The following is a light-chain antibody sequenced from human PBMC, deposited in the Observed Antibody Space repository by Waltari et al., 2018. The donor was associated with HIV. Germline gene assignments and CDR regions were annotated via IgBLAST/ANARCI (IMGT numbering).Light chain of an antibody. V-gene: IGKV3-15*01. CDR2: DAS. Sequence: EIVMTPSPATLSVSPGERATLSCRASQSVSSNLAWYQQKPGQAPRLLIDDASTRATGIPARFSGSGSGTYFTLTISSLQSEDFAVYYCQQYNNWPPGTFGQGAKLEIK. J-gene: IGKJ2*01. CDR3: QQYNNWPPGT. CDR1: QSVSSN.